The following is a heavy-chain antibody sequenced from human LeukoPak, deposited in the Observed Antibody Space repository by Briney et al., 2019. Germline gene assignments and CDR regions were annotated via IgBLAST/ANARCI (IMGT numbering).Heavy chain of an antibody. CDR3: ARSTMVQGVIISSY. CDR2: IYTSGST. J-gene: IGHJ4*02. D-gene: IGHD3-10*01. CDR1: GGSISSGSYY. Sequence: ASETLSLTCTVSGGSISSGSYYWSWIRQPAGKGLEWIGRIYTSGSTNYNPSLKSRVTISADTSKNQFSLKLNSVTAADTAVYYCARSTMVQGVIISSYWGQGTLVTVSS. V-gene: IGHV4-61*02.